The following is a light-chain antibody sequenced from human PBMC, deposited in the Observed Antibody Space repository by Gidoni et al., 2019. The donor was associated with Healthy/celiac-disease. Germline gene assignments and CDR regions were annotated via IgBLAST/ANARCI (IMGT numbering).Light chain of an antibody. J-gene: IGKJ5*01. Sequence: DIQKTQSPSSLSASVGDRVTITCQASQDISNYFNWDQQKPGKAPKLLIYDASNLETGVPSRFSGSGSGTDFTFTISSLQPEDSATYYCQQYDNLPIPFGQGTRLEL. CDR2: DAS. CDR1: QDISNY. CDR3: QQYDNLPIP. V-gene: IGKV1-33*01.